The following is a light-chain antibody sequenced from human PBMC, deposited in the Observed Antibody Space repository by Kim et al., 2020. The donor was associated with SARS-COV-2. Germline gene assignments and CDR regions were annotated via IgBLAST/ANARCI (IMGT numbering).Light chain of an antibody. V-gene: IGLV1-44*01. CDR3: AAWDDTLNAPV. Sequence: QSVLTQPPSASGTPGQRVTISCSGTSSNIESNSVNWYRQLPGTAPKLLMYRNDQRPSGVPDRFSGSKSGTSASLAISGLLSEDEGDYYCAAWDDTLNAPVFGGGTQLTVL. CDR1: SSNIESNS. J-gene: IGLJ3*02. CDR2: RND.